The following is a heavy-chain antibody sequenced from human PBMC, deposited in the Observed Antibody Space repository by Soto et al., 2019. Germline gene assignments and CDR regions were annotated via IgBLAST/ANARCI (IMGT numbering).Heavy chain of an antibody. Sequence: QVQLVQSGAEVKKPGASVKVSCKSSGYPFTTYGISWVRQAPGQGLEWMGWINTYNGNTNYAQKLQGRVTMTTDTSTSKAYMELRSLRSAATAVYYCAREGASGRGGLDYWGQGTLVTVSS. CDR2: INTYNGNT. D-gene: IGHD6-19*01. CDR3: AREGASGRGGLDY. V-gene: IGHV1-18*01. CDR1: GYPFTTYG. J-gene: IGHJ4*02.